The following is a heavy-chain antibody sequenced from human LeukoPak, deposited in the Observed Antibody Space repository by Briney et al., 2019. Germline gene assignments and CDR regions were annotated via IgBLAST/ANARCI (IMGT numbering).Heavy chain of an antibody. V-gene: IGHV3-33*06. J-gene: IGHJ4*02. CDR3: GKEVERHFDLKY. CDR1: GFTFSSYG. CDR2: IWYDGSNK. Sequence: GRSLRLSCAASGFTFSSYGMHWVRQAPGKGLEWVAVIWYDGSNKYYADSVKGRFTISRDNSKNTLYLQMNSLRAEDTAVYYCGKEVERHFDLKYWGQGTLVTVSS.